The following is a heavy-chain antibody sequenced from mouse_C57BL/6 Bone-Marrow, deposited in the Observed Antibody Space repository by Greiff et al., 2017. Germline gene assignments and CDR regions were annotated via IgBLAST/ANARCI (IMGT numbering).Heavy chain of an antibody. V-gene: IGHV1-80*01. CDR2: IYPGDGAT. CDR3: ARDWDYFDY. Sequence: VKLVESGAELVKPGASVKISCKVSGYAFSTYWMNWVKQRPGKGLEWIGQIYPGDGATNYNGKFKGKATLTADKSSSTAYMQLSSLTSEDSAVYFCARDWDYFDYWGQGTTLTVSS. J-gene: IGHJ2*01. CDR1: GYAFSTYW. D-gene: IGHD4-1*01.